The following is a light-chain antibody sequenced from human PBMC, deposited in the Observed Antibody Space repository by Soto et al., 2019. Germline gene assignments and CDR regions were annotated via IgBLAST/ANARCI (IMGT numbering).Light chain of an antibody. V-gene: IGLV2-23*01. CDR2: EGS. Sequence: QCALTQPASVSGSPGQSITISCTGTSSDVGSYNLVSWYQQHPGKAPKLMIYEGSKRPSGVSNRFSGSKSGNTASLTISGLQAEDEADYYCCSYAGSSTWVVFGGGTKLTVL. CDR1: SSDVGSYNL. CDR3: CSYAGSSTWVV. J-gene: IGLJ2*01.